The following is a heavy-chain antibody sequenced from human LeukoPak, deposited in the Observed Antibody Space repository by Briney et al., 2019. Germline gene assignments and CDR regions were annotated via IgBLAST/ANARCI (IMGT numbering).Heavy chain of an antibody. V-gene: IGHV4-30-2*01. CDR1: GGSISSGGYY. D-gene: IGHD3-22*01. Sequence: SETLSLTCSVSGGSISSGGYYWSWSRQPSGKGLEWIGYIHHSGSTSYHPSLESRVTISVDTSKNQFSLKLSSVTAADTAVHYCESMGYDTYYYDSSGYTFPDYWGQGTLVTVSS. CDR3: ESMGYDTYYYDSSGYTFPDY. J-gene: IGHJ4*02. CDR2: IHHSGST.